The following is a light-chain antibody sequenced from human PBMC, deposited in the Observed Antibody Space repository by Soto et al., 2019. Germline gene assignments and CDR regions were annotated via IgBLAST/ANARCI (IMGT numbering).Light chain of an antibody. CDR1: SSNIGSNT. CDR2: SNH. V-gene: IGLV1-44*01. J-gene: IGLJ2*01. CDR3: AAWDDSLNGVV. Sequence: QSVLTQPPSASGTPGQRVTISCSGSSSNIGSNTVNWYQQLPGTAPKLLIYSNHQRPSGVPDRFSGSKSGTSASLGISGLQAEDEGDYYCAAWDDSLNGVVFGGGTKVTVL.